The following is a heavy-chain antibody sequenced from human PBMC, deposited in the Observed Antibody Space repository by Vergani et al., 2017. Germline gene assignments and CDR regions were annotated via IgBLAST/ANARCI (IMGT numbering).Heavy chain of an antibody. V-gene: IGHV3-30*03. Sequence: QVHLVESGGGVVQPGRSLRLSCVVSGFTSSYYGMHWVRQAPGKGLEWVAVISYDGTQKYYADSVKGRFTISRDNSKSTLYLQMNNLRTEDTAVYYCATKSCGTPGCQIGYFREWVQGTLVTVSS. CDR2: ISYDGTQK. CDR1: GFTSSYYG. J-gene: IGHJ1*01. D-gene: IGHD1-1*01. CDR3: ATKSCGTPGCQIGYFRE.